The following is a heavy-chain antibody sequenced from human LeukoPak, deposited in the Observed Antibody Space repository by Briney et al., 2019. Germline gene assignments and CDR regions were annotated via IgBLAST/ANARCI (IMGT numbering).Heavy chain of an antibody. J-gene: IGHJ4*02. D-gene: IGHD1-14*01. CDR1: GSSISSYY. CDR2: VYYSGST. CDR3: AGDVFSWYHYS. V-gene: IGHV4-59*01. Sequence: SETLSLTCTVSGSSISSYYWSWIRQPPGRGLEWLGYVYYSGSTNYNPSLKSRVTISVDTSKSQFSLNLSSVTAADTAVYYCAGDVFSWYHYSWGQGTLVTVSS.